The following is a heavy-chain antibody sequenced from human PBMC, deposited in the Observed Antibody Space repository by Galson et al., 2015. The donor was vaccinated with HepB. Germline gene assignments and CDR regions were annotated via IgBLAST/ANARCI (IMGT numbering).Heavy chain of an antibody. J-gene: IGHJ4*02. CDR2: INPNSGGT. CDR1: GYTFTGYY. D-gene: IGHD2-2*01. CDR3: ARARVVPAAMVDY. Sequence: SVKVSCKASGYTFTGYYMHWVRQAPGQGLEWMGWINPNSGGTNYAQKFQGRVTMTRDTSISTAYMELSRLRSDDTAVYYCARARVVPAAMVDYWGQGTLVTVSS. V-gene: IGHV1-2*02.